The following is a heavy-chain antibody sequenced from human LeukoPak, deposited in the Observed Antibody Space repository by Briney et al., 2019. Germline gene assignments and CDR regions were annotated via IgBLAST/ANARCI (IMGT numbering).Heavy chain of an antibody. CDR3: AKDLENSSGSDY. Sequence: SGGSLRLSCAASGFTFSSYAMSWVRQAPGKGLEWVSAISGNGVSRYYVDPVKGRFTISRDNSKNTLYLQMNSLRAEDTAVYYCAKDLENSSGSDYWGQGTLVTVSS. CDR2: ISGNGVSR. CDR1: GFTFSSYA. J-gene: IGHJ4*02. V-gene: IGHV3-23*01. D-gene: IGHD3-22*01.